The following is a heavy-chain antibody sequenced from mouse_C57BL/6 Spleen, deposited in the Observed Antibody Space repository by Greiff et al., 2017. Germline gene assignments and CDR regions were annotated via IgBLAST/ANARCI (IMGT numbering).Heavy chain of an antibody. Sequence: QVQLKESGPELVKPGASVKISCKASGYAFSSSWMNWVKQRPGKGLEWIGRIYPGDGDTNYNGKFKGKATLTADKSSSTAYMQLSSLSSEDSAVYFCARGSYYYGSSDGYWGQGTTLTVSS. CDR1: GYAFSSSW. CDR2: IYPGDGDT. V-gene: IGHV1-82*01. CDR3: ARGSYYYGSSDGY. D-gene: IGHD1-1*01. J-gene: IGHJ2*01.